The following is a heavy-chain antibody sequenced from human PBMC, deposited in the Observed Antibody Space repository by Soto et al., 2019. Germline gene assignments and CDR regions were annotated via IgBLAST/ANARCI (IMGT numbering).Heavy chain of an antibody. Sequence: EVQLVETGGGLIQHGGSLRLSCAASGFIVSRNYMYWVRQAPGKGLEWVSVIDGGGYTYYADSVKGRFTISRDNSKNTLHLQMNSLRAEDSAVYYCARGGGSAYVTPPISNWFDPWGQGTLVTVSS. J-gene: IGHJ5*02. D-gene: IGHD3-22*01. CDR3: ARGGGSAYVTPPISNWFDP. CDR2: IDGGGYT. CDR1: GFIVSRNY. V-gene: IGHV3-53*02.